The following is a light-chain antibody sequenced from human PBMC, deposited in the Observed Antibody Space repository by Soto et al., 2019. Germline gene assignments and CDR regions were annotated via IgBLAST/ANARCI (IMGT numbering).Light chain of an antibody. Sequence: QSALTQPRSVSGSPGQSLTISCTGTSSDVGGYNYVSWYQQYPGKVPKLMIYDVTKRPSGVPDRFSGSKSGNTASLTISGLQAEDLADHYCCSHAGSYTYVFGTGTKLTVL. CDR1: SSDVGGYNY. CDR3: CSHAGSYTYV. J-gene: IGLJ1*01. V-gene: IGLV2-11*01. CDR2: DVT.